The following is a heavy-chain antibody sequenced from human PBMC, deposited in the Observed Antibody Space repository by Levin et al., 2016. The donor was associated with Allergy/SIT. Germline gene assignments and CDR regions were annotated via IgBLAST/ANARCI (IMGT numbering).Heavy chain of an antibody. CDR2: IYPGDSDT. V-gene: IGHV5-51*01. D-gene: IGHD3-22*01. J-gene: IGHJ4*02. Sequence: VRQMPGKGLEWMGIIYPGDSDTRYSPSFQGQVTISADKSISTAYLQWSSLKASDTAMYYCARVPTDYYTDYWGQGTLVTVSS. CDR3: ARVPTDYYTDY.